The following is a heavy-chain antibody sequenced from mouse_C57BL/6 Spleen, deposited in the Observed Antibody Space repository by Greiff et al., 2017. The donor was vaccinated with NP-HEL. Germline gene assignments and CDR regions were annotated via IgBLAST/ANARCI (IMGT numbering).Heavy chain of an antibody. CDR2: IYPGDGDT. V-gene: IGHV1-82*01. CDR1: GYAFSSSW. J-gene: IGHJ4*01. CDR3: ARKEGNAMDY. Sequence: VQLQQSGPELVKPGASVKISCKASGYAFSSSWMNWVKQRPGKGLEWIGRIYPGDGDTNYNGKFKGKATLTADKSSSTAYMQLSSLTSEDSAVYFCARKEGNAMDYWGQGTSVTVSS.